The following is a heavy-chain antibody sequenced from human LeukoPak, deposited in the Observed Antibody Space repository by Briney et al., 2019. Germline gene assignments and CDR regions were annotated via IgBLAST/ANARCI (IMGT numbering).Heavy chain of an antibody. CDR2: MNPNSGNT. J-gene: IGHJ4*02. CDR3: ARGGYSSGWYSWGGVDQYYFDY. Sequence: ASVTVSCTASGYTFTSYDINWVRQATGQGLEWMGWMNPNSGNTGYAQKFQGRVTVTRNTSISTAYMELSSLRSEDTAVYYCARGGYSSGWYSWGGVDQYYFDYWGQGTLVTVSS. V-gene: IGHV1-8*01. D-gene: IGHD6-19*01. CDR1: GYTFTSYD.